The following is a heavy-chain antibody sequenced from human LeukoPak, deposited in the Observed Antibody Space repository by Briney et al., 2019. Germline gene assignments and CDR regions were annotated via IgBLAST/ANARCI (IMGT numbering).Heavy chain of an antibody. Sequence: PGGSLRLSCAASGFTFSSYAMSWVRQAPGKGLEWVSAISGSGGSTYYADSVKGRFTISRDNPKNTLYLQMNSLKTEDTAVYYCTSSRSGWSLYYFDYWGQGTLVTVSS. CDR3: TSSRSGWSLYYFDY. CDR1: GFTFSSYA. D-gene: IGHD6-19*01. CDR2: ISGSGGST. V-gene: IGHV3-23*01. J-gene: IGHJ4*02.